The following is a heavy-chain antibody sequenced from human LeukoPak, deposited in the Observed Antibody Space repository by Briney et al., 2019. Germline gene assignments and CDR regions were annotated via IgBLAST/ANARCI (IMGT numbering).Heavy chain of an antibody. Sequence: GGSLRLSCAASGFTVSSNYMNWVRQAPGKGLEWISVIYSGGSTYYADSVKGRFTISRDNSKNMLYLQMNSLRAGDTAVYYCARDRDYDYLDYWGQGTLVTVSS. J-gene: IGHJ4*02. CDR1: GFTVSSNY. V-gene: IGHV3-53*01. CDR2: IYSGGST. D-gene: IGHD5-12*01. CDR3: ARDRDYDYLDY.